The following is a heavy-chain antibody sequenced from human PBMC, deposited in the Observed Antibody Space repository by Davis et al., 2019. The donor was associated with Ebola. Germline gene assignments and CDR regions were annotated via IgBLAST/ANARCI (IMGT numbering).Heavy chain of an antibody. D-gene: IGHD3-10*01. Sequence: PGGSLRLSCAASGFTFSSYAMSWVRQAPGKGLEWVSAISGSGGSTYYADSVKGRFTISKDNSKNTLYLQMNSLRAEDTAVYYCAKLADYYGSGSPNWFDPWGQGTLVTVSS. CDR3: AKLADYYGSGSPNWFDP. CDR1: GFTFSSYA. V-gene: IGHV3-23*01. CDR2: ISGSGGST. J-gene: IGHJ5*02.